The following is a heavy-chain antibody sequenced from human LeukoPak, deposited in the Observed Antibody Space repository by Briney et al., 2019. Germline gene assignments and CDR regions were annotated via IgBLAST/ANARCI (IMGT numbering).Heavy chain of an antibody. CDR2: IYSGGDT. V-gene: IGHV3-66*01. CDR3: ARARIAAPLLDY. J-gene: IGHJ4*02. Sequence: GGSLRLSCAASEFTVSSNYMSWVRQAPGKGLEWVSVIYSGGDTYYADSVKGRFTISRDNAKNSLYLQMNSLRVEDTAVYFCARARIAAPLLDYWGQGTLVTVSS. CDR1: EFTVSSNY. D-gene: IGHD6-13*01.